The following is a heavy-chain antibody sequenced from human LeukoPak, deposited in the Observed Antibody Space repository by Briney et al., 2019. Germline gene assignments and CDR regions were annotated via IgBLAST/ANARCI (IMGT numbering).Heavy chain of an antibody. V-gene: IGHV4-34*01. CDR1: GGSFSGYY. CDR2: INHSGST. Sequence: SETLSLTCAVYGGSFSGYYWSWIRQPPGKGLEWIGEINHSGSTNYNPSLKSRVTISVDTSKNQFSLKLSSVTAADTAVYYCARYRRQNNWFDPWGQGTLVTVSS. J-gene: IGHJ5*02. CDR3: ARYRRQNNWFDP.